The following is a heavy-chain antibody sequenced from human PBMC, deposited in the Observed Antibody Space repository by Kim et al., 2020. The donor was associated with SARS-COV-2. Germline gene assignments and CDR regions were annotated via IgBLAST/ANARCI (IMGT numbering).Heavy chain of an antibody. Sequence: NYAQKFQGRVTSTADESTSTAYMELGSRRSEDTAVYYCARSDIVATTFDYWGQGTLVTVSS. J-gene: IGHJ4*02. V-gene: IGHV1-69*01. D-gene: IGHD5-12*01. CDR3: ARSDIVATTFDY.